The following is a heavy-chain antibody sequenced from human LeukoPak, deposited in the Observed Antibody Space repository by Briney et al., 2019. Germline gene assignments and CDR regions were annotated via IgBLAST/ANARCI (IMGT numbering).Heavy chain of an antibody. D-gene: IGHD3-16*01. CDR2: ISSSGSAI. CDR3: ARMGYDDAWGSPESPIDF. V-gene: IGHV3-48*03. J-gene: IGHJ4*02. Sequence: PGGSLRLSCAASGFTFINHEMNWVRQAPGKGLEWISHISSSGSAIHYADSVKGRFTMSRDNTENSLYLQMNSLRGDDTAVYYCARMGYDDAWGSPESPIDFWGQGTLVIVSS. CDR1: GFTFINHE.